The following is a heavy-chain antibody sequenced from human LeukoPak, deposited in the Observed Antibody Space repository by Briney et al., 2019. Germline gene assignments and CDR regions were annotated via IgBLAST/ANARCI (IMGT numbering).Heavy chain of an antibody. V-gene: IGHV5-51*01. CDR2: INHGDSNT. D-gene: IGHD6-13*01. CDR1: GYRFTSYW. J-gene: IGHJ4*02. CDR3: ARQYTSSSPFDY. Sequence: GESLKISCKGSGYRFTSYWIGWVRQMPGKGLEWMGIINHGDSNTKYSPSFQGQVTISADKSISTAYLQWSSLKASDTAMYHCARQYTSSSPFDYWGRGTLVSVSS.